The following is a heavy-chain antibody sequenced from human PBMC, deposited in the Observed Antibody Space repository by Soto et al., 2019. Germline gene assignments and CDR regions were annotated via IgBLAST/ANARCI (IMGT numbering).Heavy chain of an antibody. Sequence: SETLSLTCTVSGCSISSSSYYWGWIRQPPGKGLEWIGSIYYSGSTYYNPSLKSRVTISVDTSKNQFSLKLSSVTAADTAVYYCARHEYVYGDYRDDYWGQGTLVTVSS. CDR2: IYYSGST. J-gene: IGHJ4*02. V-gene: IGHV4-39*01. CDR1: GCSISSSSYY. D-gene: IGHD4-17*01. CDR3: ARHEYVYGDYRDDY.